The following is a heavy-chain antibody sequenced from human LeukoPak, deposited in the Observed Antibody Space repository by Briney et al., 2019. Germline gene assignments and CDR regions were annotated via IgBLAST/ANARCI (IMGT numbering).Heavy chain of an antibody. V-gene: IGHV4-34*01. J-gene: IGHJ5*02. D-gene: IGHD6-19*01. CDR3: ARGKKGESIAVADTNWFDP. CDR2: INHSGST. CDR1: GGSFSGYY. Sequence: SETLSLTCAVYGGSFSGYYWSWIRQPPGKGLEWIGEINHSGSTNYNPSLKSRVTISVDTSKNQFSLKLSSVTAADTAVYYCARGKKGESIAVADTNWFDPWGQGTLVTVSS.